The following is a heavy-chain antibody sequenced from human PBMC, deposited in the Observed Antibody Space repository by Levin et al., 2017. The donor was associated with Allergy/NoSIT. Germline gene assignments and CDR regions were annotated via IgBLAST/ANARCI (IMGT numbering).Heavy chain of an antibody. Sequence: PVASVKVSCKASGYTFTNYAMNWVRQAPGQGPEWMGWISTNTGNPTYAQGFTGRFVFSLDTSVSTAYLQISSLKAEDTAVYYCARGVAGRKYNWFDPWGQGTLVTVSS. J-gene: IGHJ5*02. D-gene: IGHD6-6*01. V-gene: IGHV7-4-1*02. CDR3: ARGVAGRKYNWFDP. CDR1: GYTFTNYA. CDR2: ISTNTGNP.